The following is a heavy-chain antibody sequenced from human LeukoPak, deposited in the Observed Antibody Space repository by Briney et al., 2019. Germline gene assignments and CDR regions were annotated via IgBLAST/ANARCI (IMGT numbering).Heavy chain of an antibody. Sequence: GGSLRLSCAASGFTFSSYAMSWVRQAPGKGLEWVSAISGSGGSTYYADSVKGRFTISRDNSKNTLYLQMNSLRAEDTAVYYCAKVYCGGDCSDNWSDPWGQGTLVTVSS. CDR1: GFTFSSYA. D-gene: IGHD2-21*02. CDR3: AKVYCGGDCSDNWSDP. J-gene: IGHJ5*02. V-gene: IGHV3-23*01. CDR2: ISGSGGST.